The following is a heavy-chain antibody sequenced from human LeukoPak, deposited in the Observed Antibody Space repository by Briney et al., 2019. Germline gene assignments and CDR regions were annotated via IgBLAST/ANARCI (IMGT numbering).Heavy chain of an antibody. CDR1: GYTLTELS. J-gene: IGHJ4*02. CDR3: ATYYDFWSGCFD. V-gene: IGHV1-24*01. Sequence: GASVKVSGKVSGYTLTELSMHWVRQAPGRGLEWMGGFDPEDGETIYAQKFQGRVTMTEDTSTDTAYMELSSLRSADKAVYYCATYYDFWSGCFDWGQGTLVTASS. CDR2: FDPEDGET. D-gene: IGHD3-3*01.